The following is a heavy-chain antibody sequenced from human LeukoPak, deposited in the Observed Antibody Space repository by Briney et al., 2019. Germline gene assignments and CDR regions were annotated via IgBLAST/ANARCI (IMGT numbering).Heavy chain of an antibody. Sequence: LSGGSLRLSCEAPGFTFHNHGMSWVRQAPGKGLEWISVISGSSMSTYYADSVKGRFTVSRDNSKNTLYLQMNSLRAEDTAVYYCARDPPYNEAAAGTGDYWGQGTLVTVSS. CDR1: GFTFHNHG. CDR2: ISGSSMST. J-gene: IGHJ4*02. CDR3: ARDPPYNEAAAGTGDY. D-gene: IGHD6-13*01. V-gene: IGHV3-23*01.